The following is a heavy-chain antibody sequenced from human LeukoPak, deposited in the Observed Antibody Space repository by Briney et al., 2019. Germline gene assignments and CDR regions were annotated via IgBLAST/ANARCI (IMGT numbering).Heavy chain of an antibody. D-gene: IGHD6-13*01. Sequence: GGSLRLSCVASGFTFSNYGMNWVRQAPGKGLEWVSGIVGSGVTTYYADSVKGRFTISRDNSKNTLYLQMNSLRAEDTAVYYCARDRRSSSGFDYWGQGTLVTVSS. J-gene: IGHJ4*02. CDR1: GFTFSNYG. CDR2: IVGSGVTT. CDR3: ARDRRSSSGFDY. V-gene: IGHV3-23*01.